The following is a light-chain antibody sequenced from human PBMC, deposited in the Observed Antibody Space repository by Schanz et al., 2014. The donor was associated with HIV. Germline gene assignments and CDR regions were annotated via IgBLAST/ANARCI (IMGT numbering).Light chain of an antibody. J-gene: IGKJ1*01. Sequence: EIVLTQSPGSLLLSPGGRATLSCGASQRLSSSYLAGYHQKRAQPPRLVIYATSTRAAGIPDRFSGTGSGTDFTLTISRLEPEDFAVYYCQQYGSSPWTFGQGTKVESK. CDR3: QQYGSSPWT. CDR1: QRLSSSY. CDR2: ATS. V-gene: IGKV3-20*01.